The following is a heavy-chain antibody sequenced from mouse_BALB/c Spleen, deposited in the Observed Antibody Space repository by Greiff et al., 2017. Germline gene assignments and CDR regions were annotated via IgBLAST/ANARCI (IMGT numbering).Heavy chain of an antibody. Sequence: VQLQQSGAELVKPGASVKLSCTASGFNIKDTYMHWVKQRPEQGLEWIGRIDPANGNTKYDPKFQGKATITADTSSNTAYLQLSSLTSEDTAVYYCARDSSGYPAWFAYWGQGTLVTVSA. D-gene: IGHD3-2*01. CDR2: IDPANGNT. CDR1: GFNIKDTY. V-gene: IGHV14-3*02. CDR3: ARDSSGYPAWFAY. J-gene: IGHJ3*01.